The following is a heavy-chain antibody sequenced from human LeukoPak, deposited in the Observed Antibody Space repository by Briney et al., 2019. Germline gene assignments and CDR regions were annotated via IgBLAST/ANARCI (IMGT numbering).Heavy chain of an antibody. D-gene: IGHD3-16*01. Sequence: EAGGSLRLSCAASGFTFSSYAMSWVRQAPGMGLEWVSAMSGSGGSIYYADSVKGRFTISRDNAKNTLYLQMNNLRAEDTAVYFCARGGGLDVWGQGATVTVSS. V-gene: IGHV3-23*01. CDR1: GFTFSSYA. J-gene: IGHJ6*02. CDR3: ARGGGLDV. CDR2: MSGSGGSI.